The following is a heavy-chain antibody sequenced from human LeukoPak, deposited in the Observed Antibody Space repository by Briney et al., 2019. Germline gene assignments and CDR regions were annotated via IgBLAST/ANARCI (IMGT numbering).Heavy chain of an antibody. CDR2: MNPDSGNT. CDR3: ARHSSSWYDY. D-gene: IGHD6-13*01. J-gene: IGHJ4*02. Sequence: ASVKVSCKASGYTFTSYDINWVRQATGQGPEWMGWMNPDSGNTGYAQKFQGRVTITRNTSISTAYMELSSLRSEDTAVYYCARHSSSWYDYWGQGTLVTVSS. CDR1: GYTFTSYD. V-gene: IGHV1-8*03.